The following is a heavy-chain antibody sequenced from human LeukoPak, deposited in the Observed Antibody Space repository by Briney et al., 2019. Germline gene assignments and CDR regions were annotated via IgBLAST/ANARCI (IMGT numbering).Heavy chain of an antibody. CDR1: GFTFGSFA. J-gene: IGHJ4*02. D-gene: IGHD5-12*01. CDR2: ITGDGNRT. CDR3: ARESSDYDTLDF. V-gene: IGHV3-64*02. Sequence: GGSLRLSCAASGFTFGSFALHWVRQAPGKGLEYVSAITGDGNRTHYAGSVEGRFTISRDNSKNTLYLQTGTLRPEDMAVYYCARESSDYDTLDFWGQGTLVTVSS.